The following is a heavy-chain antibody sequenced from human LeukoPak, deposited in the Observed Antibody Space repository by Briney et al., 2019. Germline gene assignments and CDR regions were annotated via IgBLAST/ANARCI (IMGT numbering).Heavy chain of an antibody. Sequence: PGGSLRLSCAASGFTFSSYSMNWVRQAPGKGLEWVSVIYSGGSTYYADSVKGRFTISRDNSKNTLYLQMNSLRAEATPVNYCAMGGEAPFDYLGQGTLVTVSS. V-gene: IGHV3-66*01. CDR1: GFTFSSYS. CDR2: IYSGGST. J-gene: IGHJ4*02. D-gene: IGHD7-27*01. CDR3: AMGGEAPFDY.